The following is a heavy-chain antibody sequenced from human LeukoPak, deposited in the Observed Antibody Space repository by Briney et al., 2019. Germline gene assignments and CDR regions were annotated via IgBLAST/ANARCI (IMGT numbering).Heavy chain of an antibody. CDR2: IWYDGSNK. Sequence: GGSLRLSCAASGFTFGSYGMHWVRQAPGKGLEWVALIWYDGSNKYYADSVKGRFTISRDNSKNTLYLQMNSLRAEDTAMYYCARVRIGGYCGGDCYSPDYWGQGTLVTVSS. D-gene: IGHD2-21*02. CDR1: GFTFGSYG. CDR3: ARVRIGGYCGGDCYSPDY. J-gene: IGHJ4*02. V-gene: IGHV3-33*01.